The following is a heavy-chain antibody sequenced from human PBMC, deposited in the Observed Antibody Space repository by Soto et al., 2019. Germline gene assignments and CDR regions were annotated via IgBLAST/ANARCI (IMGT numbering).Heavy chain of an antibody. V-gene: IGHV4-34*01. D-gene: IGHD2-2*01. J-gene: IGHJ4*02. Sequence: PSETLSLTCTVSGDSISSYYWSWIRQPPGKGLEWIGEINHSGSTNYNPSLKSRVTISVDTSKNQFSLKLSSVTAADTAVYYCASELLGYCSSTSCYGDYWGQGTLVTVSS. CDR2: INHSGST. CDR1: GDSISSYY. CDR3: ASELLGYCSSTSCYGDY.